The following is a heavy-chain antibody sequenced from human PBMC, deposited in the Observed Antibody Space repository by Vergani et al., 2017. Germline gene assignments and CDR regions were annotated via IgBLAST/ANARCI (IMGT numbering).Heavy chain of an antibody. CDR1: GFTFSNSA. Sequence: EVHLLESGGGLVQSGGSLRLSCAASGFTFSNSAVSWVRQAPGRGLAWVSSISGPGLSTYYADSVKGRFSISRDNSKNTLYLQMNSLRAEDTAVYYCARTGSSGNYYYYGMDVWGQGTTVTVSS. J-gene: IGHJ6*02. V-gene: IGHV3-23*01. D-gene: IGHD1-1*01. CDR2: ISGPGLST. CDR3: ARTGSSGNYYYYGMDV.